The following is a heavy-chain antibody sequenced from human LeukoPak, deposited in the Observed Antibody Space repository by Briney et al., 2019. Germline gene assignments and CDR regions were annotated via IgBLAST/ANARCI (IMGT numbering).Heavy chain of an antibody. Sequence: GSSVKVSCKASGYTFTSYDINWVRQATGQGREWMGWMNPNSGNAGYAQKFQGRVTITRNTSISTAYMELSSLRSDDTAVYYCARLGDRSTSRWGQGTLVTVSS. CDR2: MNPNSGNA. CDR3: ARLGDRSTSR. D-gene: IGHD2-2*01. V-gene: IGHV1-8*03. J-gene: IGHJ4*02. CDR1: GYTFTSYD.